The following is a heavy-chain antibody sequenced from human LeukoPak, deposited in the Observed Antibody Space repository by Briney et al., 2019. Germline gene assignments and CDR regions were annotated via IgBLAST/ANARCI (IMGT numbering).Heavy chain of an antibody. D-gene: IGHD6-19*01. V-gene: IGHV4-39*01. CDR1: GGSISSSSYY. CDR3: ARLRQSSGWYHGNAFDI. CDR2: IYYSGST. Sequence: PSETLSLTCTVSGGSISSSSYYWGWIRQPPGKGLEWIGSIYYSGSTYYNPSLKSRVTISVDTSKNQFSLKLSSVTAADTAVYYCARLRQSSGWYHGNAFDIWGQGTMVTVSS. J-gene: IGHJ3*02.